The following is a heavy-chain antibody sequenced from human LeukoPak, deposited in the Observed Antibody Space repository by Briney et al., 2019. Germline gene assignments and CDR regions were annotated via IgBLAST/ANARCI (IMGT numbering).Heavy chain of an antibody. CDR1: GFTVSSNY. CDR3: ARDEIVGATNGYYFDY. D-gene: IGHD1-26*01. V-gene: IGHV3-66*01. Sequence: GGSLRLSCAASGFTVSSNYMSWARQAPGKGLEWVSVIYSGGSTYYADSVKGRFTISRDNSKNTLYLQMNSLRAEDTAVYYCARDEIVGATNGYYFDYWGQGTLVTVSS. J-gene: IGHJ4*02. CDR2: IYSGGST.